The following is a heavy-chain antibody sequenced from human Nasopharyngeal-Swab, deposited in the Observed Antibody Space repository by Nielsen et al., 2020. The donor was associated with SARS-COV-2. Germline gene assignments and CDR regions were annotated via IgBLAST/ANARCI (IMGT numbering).Heavy chain of an antibody. J-gene: IGHJ2*01. D-gene: IGHD3-22*01. CDR1: GGSISSGGYY. V-gene: IGHV4-31*03. CDR2: IYYSGST. CDR3: ARDQRGPIVVKAFDI. Sequence: SETLSPTCTVSGGSISSGGYYWSWIRQHPGKGLEWIGYIYYSGSTYYNPSLKSRVTISVDTSKNQFSLKLSSVTAADTAVYYCARDQRGPIVVKAFDIWGRGTLVTVSS.